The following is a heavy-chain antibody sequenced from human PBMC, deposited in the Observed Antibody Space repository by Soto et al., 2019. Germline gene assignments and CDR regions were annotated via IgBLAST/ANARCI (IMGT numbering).Heavy chain of an antibody. J-gene: IGHJ4*02. V-gene: IGHV4-30-4*01. CDR1: GGSISSGDYY. Sequence: SETLSLTCTVSGGSISSGDYYWSWIRQPPGKGLEWIGYIYYSGSTYYNPSLKSRVTISVDTSKNQFSLKLSSVTAADTAVYYCAREGPYYDILTGYYGDYFDYWGQGTLVTVSS. CDR2: IYYSGST. CDR3: AREGPYYDILTGYYGDYFDY. D-gene: IGHD3-9*01.